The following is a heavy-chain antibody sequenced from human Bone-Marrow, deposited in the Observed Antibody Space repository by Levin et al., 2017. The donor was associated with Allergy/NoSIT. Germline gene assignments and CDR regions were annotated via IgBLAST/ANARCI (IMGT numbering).Heavy chain of an antibody. CDR3: TTETIHYDDIWETYRFGY. Sequence: GESLKISCEASGFTFKNAWMSWVRQAPGKGLEWIGRIKSKSDGEMTTYAAPVKDRFTISRDDSKNTVYLQMNSLKTEDTAVYYCTTETIHYDDIWETYRFGYWGQGTLVSVSS. CDR2: IKSKSDGEMT. V-gene: IGHV3-15*01. D-gene: IGHD3-16*02. CDR1: GFTFKNAW. J-gene: IGHJ4*02.